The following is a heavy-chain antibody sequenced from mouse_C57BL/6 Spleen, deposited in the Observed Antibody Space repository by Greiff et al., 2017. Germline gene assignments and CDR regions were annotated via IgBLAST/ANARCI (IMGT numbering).Heavy chain of an antibody. D-gene: IGHD3-2*02. CDR2: IYPSDSET. CDR3: ARSGAQVAWFAY. CDR1: GYTFTSYW. V-gene: IGHV1-61*01. Sequence: VQLQQPGAELVRPGSSVKLSCKASGYTFTSYWMDWVKQRPGQGLEWIGNIYPSDSETHYNQKFKDKATLTVDKSSITAYMQLSSLTSEDSAVYYCARSGAQVAWFAYWGQGTLVTVSA. J-gene: IGHJ3*01.